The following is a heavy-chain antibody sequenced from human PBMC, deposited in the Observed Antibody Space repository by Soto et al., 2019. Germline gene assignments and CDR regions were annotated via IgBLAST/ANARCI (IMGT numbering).Heavy chain of an antibody. CDR1: GGSISSYY. J-gene: IGHJ6*02. CDR2: INHSGST. D-gene: IGHD2-15*01. CDR3: AGLGYCSGGSCYSQPGTFCYYGMDV. V-gene: IGHV4-34*01. Sequence: KSSETLSLTCTVSGGSISSYYWSWIRQPPGKGLEWIGEINHSGSTNYNPSLKSRVTISVDTSRNQFSLKLSSATAADTAVYYCAGLGYCSGGSCYSQPGTFCYYGMDVWGQGTTVTVSS.